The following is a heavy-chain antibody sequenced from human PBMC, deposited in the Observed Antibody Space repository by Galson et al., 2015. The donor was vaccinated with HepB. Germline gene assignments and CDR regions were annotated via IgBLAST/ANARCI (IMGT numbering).Heavy chain of an antibody. Sequence: SLRLSCAASGFTSSNYGMSWVRQAPGKGLEWVSTASKTVPTTYYADSVRGRFTISRDNSRNIVYLQMNSLRDEDTAVYYCAKRDTISQYFFDYWGQGTLVTVSS. CDR2: ASKTVPTT. CDR1: GFTSSNYG. J-gene: IGHJ4*02. V-gene: IGHV3-23*01. D-gene: IGHD3-3*02. CDR3: AKRDTISQYFFDY.